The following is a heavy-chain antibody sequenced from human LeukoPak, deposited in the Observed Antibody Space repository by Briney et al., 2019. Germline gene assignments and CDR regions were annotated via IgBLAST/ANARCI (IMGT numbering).Heavy chain of an antibody. D-gene: IGHD3-9*01. CDR2: IIPIFGTA. CDR3: AREGNDLTSKYYFGY. J-gene: IGHJ4*02. CDR1: GGTFSSYA. V-gene: IGHV1-69*13. Sequence: SVKVSCKASGGTFSSYAISWVRQAPGQGLEWMGGIIPIFGTANYAQKFQGRVTITADESTSTAYMELSSLRSEDTAVYYCAREGNDLTSKYYFGYWGQGTLVTVSS.